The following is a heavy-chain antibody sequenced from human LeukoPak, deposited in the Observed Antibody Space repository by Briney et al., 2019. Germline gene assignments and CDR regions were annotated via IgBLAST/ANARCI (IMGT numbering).Heavy chain of an antibody. CDR3: ARSAGRFGSGGSCYDY. V-gene: IGHV3-64*01. Sequence: PGGSLRLSCAASGFTFSNYAMHWVRQAPGKGLEYVSAISDNGGSTYYANSVKGRFTISRDNSKNTLYLQMGSLRDEDMAMYYCARSAGRFGSGGSCYDYRGQGTLVTVSS. D-gene: IGHD2-15*01. CDR1: GFTFSNYA. CDR2: ISDNGGST. J-gene: IGHJ4*02.